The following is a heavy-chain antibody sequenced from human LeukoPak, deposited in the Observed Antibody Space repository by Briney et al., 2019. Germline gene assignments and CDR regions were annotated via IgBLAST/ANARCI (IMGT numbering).Heavy chain of an antibody. CDR2: ISYDGSNK. D-gene: IGHD3-22*01. CDR1: GFTFSSYA. V-gene: IGHV3-30-3*01. Sequence: PGRSLRLSCAASGFTFSSYAMHWVRQAPGKGLEWVAVISYDGSNKYYADSVKGRFTISRDNSKNTLYLQMNSLRAEDTAVYYCARDTLDYYDSSGYYPDYWGQGTLVTVSS. J-gene: IGHJ4*02. CDR3: ARDTLDYYDSSGYYPDY.